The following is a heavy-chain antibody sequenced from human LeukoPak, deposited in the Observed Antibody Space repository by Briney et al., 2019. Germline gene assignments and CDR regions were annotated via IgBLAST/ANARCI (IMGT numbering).Heavy chain of an antibody. CDR1: GFTVITND. D-gene: IGHD1-14*01. CDR2: LDSDGNT. CDR3: ARGVEPLAANTLAY. V-gene: IGHV3-53*01. J-gene: IGHJ4*02. Sequence: GGSLRLSCAASGFTVITNDMTWVRQAPGKGLEWVSALDSDGNTKYADSVQGRFTISRDNSKNTLNLEMNSLSPDDTAVYYCARGVEPLAANTLAYWGQGTLVTVSS.